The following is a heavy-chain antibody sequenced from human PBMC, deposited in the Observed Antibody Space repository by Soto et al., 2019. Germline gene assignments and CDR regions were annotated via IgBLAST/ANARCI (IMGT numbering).Heavy chain of an antibody. CDR3: ARGRASTVTKTNYYYMDV. Sequence: SETLSLTCTVSGGSISSYYRSWIRQPPGKGLEWIGYIYYSGSTNYNPSLKSRVTISVDTSKNQFSLKLSSVTAADTAVYYCARGRASTVTKTNYYYMDVWGKGTTVTVSS. CDR1: GGSISSYY. V-gene: IGHV4-59*08. D-gene: IGHD4-17*01. J-gene: IGHJ6*03. CDR2: IYYSGST.